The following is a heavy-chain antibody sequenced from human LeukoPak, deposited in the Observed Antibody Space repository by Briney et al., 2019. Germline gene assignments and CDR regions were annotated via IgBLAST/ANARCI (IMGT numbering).Heavy chain of an antibody. J-gene: IGHJ4*02. CDR1: GGSLSSGSYY. Sequence: PSETLSLTCTVSGGSLSSGSYYWSWIRQPAGKGLEWIGRIYTSGSTNYNPSLKSRVTISVDTSKNQFSLKLSSVTAADTAVYYCVRFGDYDDYFDYWGQGTLVTVSS. CDR2: IYTSGST. D-gene: IGHD4-17*01. CDR3: VRFGDYDDYFDY. V-gene: IGHV4-61*02.